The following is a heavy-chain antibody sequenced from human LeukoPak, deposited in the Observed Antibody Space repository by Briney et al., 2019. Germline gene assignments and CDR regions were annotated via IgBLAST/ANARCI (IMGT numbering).Heavy chain of an antibody. J-gene: IGHJ5*02. CDR2: ISTSSRYI. Sequence: GGSLRLSCAASRFTLSNYDMNWVRQAQGKGLEWVSSISTSSRYIYYKDSVRGRFTISRDDAKNSLYLEMNSLRAEDTAVYYCARADCSSSTCYLRRSLFDPWGQGTLVTVSS. D-gene: IGHD2-2*01. CDR3: ARADCSSSTCYLRRSLFDP. CDR1: RFTLSNYD. V-gene: IGHV3-21*01.